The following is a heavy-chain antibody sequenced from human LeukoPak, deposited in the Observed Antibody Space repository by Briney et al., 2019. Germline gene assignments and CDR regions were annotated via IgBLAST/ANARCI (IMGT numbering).Heavy chain of an antibody. Sequence: ASVKVSCKASGGTFSSYAISWVRQAPGQGLEWMGRIIPILGIANYAQKFQGRVTITADKSMSTAYMELSSLRSEDTAVYYCARDHYYDSSGYSGPLTFDYWGQGTLVTVSS. J-gene: IGHJ4*02. CDR1: GGTFSSYA. V-gene: IGHV1-69*04. CDR3: ARDHYYDSSGYSGPLTFDY. D-gene: IGHD3-22*01. CDR2: IIPILGIA.